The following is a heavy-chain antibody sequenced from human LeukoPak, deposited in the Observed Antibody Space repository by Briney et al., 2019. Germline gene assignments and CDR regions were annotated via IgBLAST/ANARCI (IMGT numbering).Heavy chain of an antibody. V-gene: IGHV4-39*07. CDR2: IYYSGST. J-gene: IGHJ3*02. D-gene: IGHD3-16*01. Sequence: TASETLSLTCTVSGGSISSSSYYWGWIRQPPGKGLECIGSIYYSGSTYYNPSLKSRVTISVDRSKNQFSLKLSSVTAADTAVYYCARDVGGTGPGIWGQGTMVTVSS. CDR1: GGSISSSSYY. CDR3: ARDVGGTGPGI.